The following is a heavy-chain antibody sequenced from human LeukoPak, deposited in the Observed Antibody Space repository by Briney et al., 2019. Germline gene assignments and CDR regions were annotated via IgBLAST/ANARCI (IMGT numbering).Heavy chain of an antibody. CDR1: GGTFSSYA. V-gene: IGHV1-69*01. Sequence: ASVKVSCKASGGTFSSYAISWVRQAPGQGLEWMGGIIPIFGTANYAQKFQGRVTITADESTSTAYMELNSLRSEDTAVYYCARTTVTTESGFGYWGQGTLVTVSS. D-gene: IGHD4-17*01. J-gene: IGHJ4*02. CDR3: ARTTVTTESGFGY. CDR2: IIPIFGTA.